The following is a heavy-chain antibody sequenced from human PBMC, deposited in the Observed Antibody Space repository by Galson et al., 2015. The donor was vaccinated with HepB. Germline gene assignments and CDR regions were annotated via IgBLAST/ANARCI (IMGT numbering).Heavy chain of an antibody. V-gene: IGHV3-15*01. CDR3: TTDLGTMARGAHRLDY. Sequence: SLRLSCAASGFTFSNAWMSWVRQAPGKGLEWVGRIKSKTDGGTTDYAAPVKGRFTISRDDSKNTLYLQMNSLKTEDTAVYYCTTDLGTMARGAHRLDYWGQGTLVTVSS. CDR2: IKSKTDGGTT. CDR1: GFTFSNAW. J-gene: IGHJ4*02. D-gene: IGHD3-10*01.